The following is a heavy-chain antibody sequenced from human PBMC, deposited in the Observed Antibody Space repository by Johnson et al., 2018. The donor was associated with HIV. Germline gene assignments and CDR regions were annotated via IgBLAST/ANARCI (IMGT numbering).Heavy chain of an antibody. J-gene: IGHJ3*02. D-gene: IGHD3-22*01. Sequence: QMQLVESGGGVVQPGRSLRLSCAASGFTFSYYAMHWVRQVPGKGLEWVAVISYDGTNKYYANSVKGRFTISRDNSKNTLYLQMNSLRAEDTAVYLCARIRVAVITEVGAFDIWGQGTMVTVSS. V-gene: IGHV3-30-3*01. CDR2: ISYDGTNK. CDR3: ARIRVAVITEVGAFDI. CDR1: GFTFSYYA.